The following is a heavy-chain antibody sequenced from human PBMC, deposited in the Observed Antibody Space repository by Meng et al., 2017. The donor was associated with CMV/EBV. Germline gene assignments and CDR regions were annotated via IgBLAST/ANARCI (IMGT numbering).Heavy chain of an antibody. CDR1: GGTFSSYA. CDR2: IIPIFGTA. Sequence: SVKVSCKASGGTFSSYAISWVRQAPGQGLEWMGGIIPIFGTANYAQKFQGRVTITTDESTSTAYMELSSLRSEDTAVYYCARRTLGYCSSTSCLYYYYGMDVWGQGTTVTVSS. CDR3: ARRTLGYCSSTSCLYYYYGMDV. V-gene: IGHV1-69*05. D-gene: IGHD2-2*01. J-gene: IGHJ6*02.